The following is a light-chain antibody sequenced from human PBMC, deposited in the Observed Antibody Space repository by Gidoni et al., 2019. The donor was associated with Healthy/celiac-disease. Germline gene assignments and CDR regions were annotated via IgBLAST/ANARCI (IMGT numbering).Light chain of an antibody. CDR3: QQYNRSRT. CDR2: GAS. CDR1: QSVSSSY. Sequence: EIVLTQSPASLSLSPGERATLSCRPSQSVSSSYLAWYQQKPGQAPRLLIYGASSRATGIPDRFSGSGSGTDFTLTSSRLQAEDFAVYCCQQYNRSRTFGQGTKVEIK. V-gene: IGKV3-20*01. J-gene: IGKJ1*01.